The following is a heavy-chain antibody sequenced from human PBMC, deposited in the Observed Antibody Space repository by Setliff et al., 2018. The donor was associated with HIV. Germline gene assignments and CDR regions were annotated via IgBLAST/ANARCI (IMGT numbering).Heavy chain of an antibody. CDR1: GFSLTPRGAS. J-gene: IGHJ4*02. D-gene: IGHD7-27*01. Sequence: SGPTLVNPTQTLTLTCTFSGFSLTPRGASVGWIRQPPGRALEWLALIYWNGDERYSASLQGRLSIAKDTSRNQVVLTLTNMSPNDTATYFCAHGRTGIAPPDFDYWGPGSLVTVSS. V-gene: IGHV2-5*01. CDR2: IYWNGDE. CDR3: AHGRTGIAPPDFDY.